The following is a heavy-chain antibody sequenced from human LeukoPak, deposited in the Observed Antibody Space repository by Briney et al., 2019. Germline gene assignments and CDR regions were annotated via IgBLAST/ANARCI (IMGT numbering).Heavy chain of an antibody. CDR1: GFTFSNYW. V-gene: IGHV3-23*01. CDR2: ISGSGGST. J-gene: IGHJ3*02. CDR3: AKGRGYYDSSGPDAFDI. Sequence: TGGSLRLSCAASGFTFSNYWIHWVRQAPGKGLEWVSAISGSGGSTYYADSVKGRFTISRDNSKNTLYLQMNSLRAEDTAVYYCAKGRGYYDSSGPDAFDIWGQGTMVTVSS. D-gene: IGHD3-22*01.